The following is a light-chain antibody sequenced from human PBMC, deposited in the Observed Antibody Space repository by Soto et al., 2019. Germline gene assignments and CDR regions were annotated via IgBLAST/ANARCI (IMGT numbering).Light chain of an antibody. Sequence: EIQITQSPSTLSASVGDTFTVTCRASQNINNYLNWYQQKPGRSPKLLIYDASNLEAGLPSRFRESGSGTDFTFTISRLQPEDIATYYCPQYENLPTVGQGTRLEIK. CDR3: PQYENLPT. CDR2: DAS. CDR1: QNINNY. J-gene: IGKJ5*01. V-gene: IGKV1-33*01.